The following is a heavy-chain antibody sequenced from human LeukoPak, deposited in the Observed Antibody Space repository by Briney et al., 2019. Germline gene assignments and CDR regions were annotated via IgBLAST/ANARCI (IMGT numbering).Heavy chain of an antibody. Sequence: SGPTLVNPTQTLTLTCTFSGFSLSTSGVGVGWIRQPPGKALEWLALIYWDDDKRYSPSLKSRLTITKDTSKNQVVLTMTNMDPVDTATYYCAHSHYDSSGYYPLPQYYFDYWGQGTLVTVSS. V-gene: IGHV2-5*02. CDR3: AHSHYDSSGYYPLPQYYFDY. CDR1: GFSLSTSGVG. J-gene: IGHJ4*02. CDR2: IYWDDDK. D-gene: IGHD3-22*01.